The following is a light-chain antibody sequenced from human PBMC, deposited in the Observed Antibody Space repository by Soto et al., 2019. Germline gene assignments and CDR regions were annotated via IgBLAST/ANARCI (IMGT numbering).Light chain of an antibody. V-gene: IGKV3-15*01. CDR1: QRVSSN. CDR2: DAS. Sequence: IALTQSPSTLSVSPGERATLSCRASQRVSSNFAWYKTEPGQAPRPLIYDASTMATGIQAIVSGSGSGTQFTITISSLQSEDVAVYYCQQCYNCRLSFGGGPRWIS. J-gene: IGKJ4*01. CDR3: QQCYNCRLS.